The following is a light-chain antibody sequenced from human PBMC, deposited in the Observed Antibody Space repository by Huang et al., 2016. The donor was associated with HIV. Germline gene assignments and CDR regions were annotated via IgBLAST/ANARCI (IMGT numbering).Light chain of an antibody. CDR3: LQRSNWPLT. J-gene: IGKJ4*01. CDR1: QTIHTF. Sequence: EIVLTQSTATLSLSPGERATLSCRASQTIHTFLAWYQQKPGQAPRLLIYDESNRATGTPARFSASGSGTDFTLTISSLGPEDFAVYYCLQRSNWPLTFGGGTKVEIK. CDR2: DES. V-gene: IGKV3-11*01.